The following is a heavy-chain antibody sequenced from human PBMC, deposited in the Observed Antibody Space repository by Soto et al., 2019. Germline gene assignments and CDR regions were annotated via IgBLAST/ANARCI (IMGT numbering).Heavy chain of an antibody. D-gene: IGHD5-18*01. CDR2: IYSSGST. CDR3: ARDTRGYSRAFDY. Sequence: PSETLSLTCTASGDSVTSDNYYWTWIRQPPGKGLEWIGYIYSSGSTNYNPSLKSRVTISVDTSRNQFSLKLTSVTAADTAVYYCARDTRGYSRAFDYWGQGTLVTGSS. J-gene: IGHJ4*02. CDR1: GDSVTSDNYY. V-gene: IGHV4-61*01.